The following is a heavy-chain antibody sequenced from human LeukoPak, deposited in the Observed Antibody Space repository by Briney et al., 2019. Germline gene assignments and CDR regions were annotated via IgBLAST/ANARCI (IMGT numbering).Heavy chain of an antibody. CDR1: GYTFTSYG. J-gene: IGHJ3*02. V-gene: IGHV1-18*01. Sequence: ASVKVSCKASGYTFTSYGISWVRQAPGQGLEWMGWISAYNGNTNYAQKLQGRVTMTTDTSTSTAYMELRSLRSDDTAVYYCARAPLRAYDRVPFDIWGQGTMVTVSS. CDR2: ISAYNGNT. CDR3: ARAPLRAYDRVPFDI. D-gene: IGHD3-9*01.